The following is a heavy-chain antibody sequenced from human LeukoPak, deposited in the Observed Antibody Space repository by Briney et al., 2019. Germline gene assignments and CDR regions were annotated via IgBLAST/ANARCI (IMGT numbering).Heavy chain of an antibody. Sequence: GGSLRLSCAASGFTFSSYAMSWVRQAPGKGLEWVSAISGSGGSTYYADSVKGRFTISRDNSKNTLYLQMNSLRAEDTAVYYCAKVQPFFGVIYYYYGMNVWAKGPRVTVPS. J-gene: IGHJ6*04. D-gene: IGHD3-3*01. CDR1: GFTFSSYA. CDR3: AKVQPFFGVIYYYYGMNV. V-gene: IGHV3-23*01. CDR2: ISGSGGST.